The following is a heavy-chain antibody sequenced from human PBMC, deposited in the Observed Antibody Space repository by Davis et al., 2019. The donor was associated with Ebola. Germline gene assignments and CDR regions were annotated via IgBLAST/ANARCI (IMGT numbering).Heavy chain of an antibody. V-gene: IGHV5-10-1*01. J-gene: IGHJ6*02. Sequence: GESLKISCKGSGYSFTSYWISWVRQMPGKGLEWMGRIDPSDSYTNYSPYFQGHVTISADKSISTAYLQWSSLKASDTAMYYCASNTRYYYYGMDVWGQGTTVTVSS. CDR1: GYSFTSYW. CDR2: IDPSDSYT. CDR3: ASNTRYYYYGMDV.